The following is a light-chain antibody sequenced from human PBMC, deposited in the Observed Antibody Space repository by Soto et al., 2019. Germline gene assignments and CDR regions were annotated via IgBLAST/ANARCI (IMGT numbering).Light chain of an antibody. J-gene: IGKJ1*01. CDR1: QGIRND. CDR3: QHYNSYPWT. V-gene: IGKV1-17*01. CDR2: KAS. Sequence: DIQMTQSPSSLSASVGDRVTITCRASQGIRNDLGWYQQKPGKAPKLLIYKASSLESGVPSRFSGSGSGTEFTLTISSLQPDDFATFYCQHYNSYPWTFGQGTKVEIK.